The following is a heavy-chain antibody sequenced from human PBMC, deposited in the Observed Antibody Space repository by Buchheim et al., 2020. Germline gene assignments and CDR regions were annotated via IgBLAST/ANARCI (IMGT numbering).Heavy chain of an antibody. J-gene: IGHJ4*02. CDR1: GFTFSNAW. D-gene: IGHD5-18*01. CDR3: TAKDTALAH. Sequence: EVQLVESGGGLVKPGGSLRLSCAASGFTFSNAWMSWVRQAPGKGLEWVGRIESETYGATTDYAAPVKGSFTISRDDSQNTVYLQMNSLRNEDTAVYYCTAKDTALAHWGQGT. CDR2: IESETYGATT. V-gene: IGHV3-15*04.